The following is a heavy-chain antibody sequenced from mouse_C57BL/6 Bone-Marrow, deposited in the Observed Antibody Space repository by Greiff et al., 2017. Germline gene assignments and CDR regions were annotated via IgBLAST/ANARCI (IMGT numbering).Heavy chain of an antibody. V-gene: IGHV14-4*01. D-gene: IGHD2-4*01. CDR2: LDPENGDT. J-gene: IGHJ3*01. CDR3: TTEIYYDYDGGAWFAY. CDR1: GFNIKDDY. Sequence: VQLQQSGAELVRPGASVKLSCTASGFNIKDDYMHWVKQRPEQGLEWIGWLDPENGDTEYASKFQGKATITADTSSNTAYLQLSSLTSEDTAVYYCTTEIYYDYDGGAWFAYWGQGTLVTVSA.